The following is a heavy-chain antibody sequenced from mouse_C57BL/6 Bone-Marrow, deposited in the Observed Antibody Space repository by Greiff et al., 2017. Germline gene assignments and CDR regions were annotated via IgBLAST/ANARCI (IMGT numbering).Heavy chain of an antibody. J-gene: IGHJ3*01. V-gene: IGHV1-81*01. CDR1: GYTFTSYG. Sequence: VQLQQSGAELARPGASVKLSCKASGYTFTSYGISWVKQRTGQGLEWIGEIYPRSGNTYYNEKFKGKATLTADKSSSTAYMELRSLTSEDSAVYFCARRDYGSSFFAYWGQGTLVTVSA. D-gene: IGHD1-1*01. CDR2: IYPRSGNT. CDR3: ARRDYGSSFFAY.